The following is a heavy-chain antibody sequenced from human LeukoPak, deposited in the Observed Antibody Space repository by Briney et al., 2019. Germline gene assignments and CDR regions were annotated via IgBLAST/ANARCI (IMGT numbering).Heavy chain of an antibody. CDR2: ISGSCGST. CDR1: GFTFSSYA. Sequence: GGSLRLSCAASGFTFSSYAMSWVRHAPGKVLELVSAISGSCGSTYYADSVKGRFTISRDNSKNKLYLQMNRLSAEDMAVYYCDKEVWLGLVDAFDIWGQGTMVTVSS. D-gene: IGHD6-19*01. V-gene: IGHV3-23*01. CDR3: DKEVWLGLVDAFDI. J-gene: IGHJ3*02.